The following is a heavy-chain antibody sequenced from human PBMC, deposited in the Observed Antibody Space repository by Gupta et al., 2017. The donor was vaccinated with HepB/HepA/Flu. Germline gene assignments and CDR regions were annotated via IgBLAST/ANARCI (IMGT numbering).Heavy chain of an antibody. V-gene: IGHV4-31*03. J-gene: IGHJ4*02. CDR2: IYYTRST. Sequence: QVQLQESGPRLAKPSQTLSLTCTVSGDSIGSGSYYWSWIRQHPGKGLEWIGYIYYTRSTYYNPSLKSRVTMSVDTSKNQFSLKLSSVTAADTAVYYCARTPSGYSYFFDSWGQGALVTVSS. CDR1: GDSIGSGSYY. CDR3: ARTPSGYSYFFDS. D-gene: IGHD5-18*01.